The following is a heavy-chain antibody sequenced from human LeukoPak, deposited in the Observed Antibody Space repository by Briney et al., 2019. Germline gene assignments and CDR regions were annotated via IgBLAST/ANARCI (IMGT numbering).Heavy chain of an antibody. Sequence: GGSLRLSCAASGFTFSTYSMNWVRQAPGKVLEWVSFISGSGAYIYYADSVKGRFTISRDNAKNSLYLQMNSLRAEDTAVYYCAELGITMIGGVWGKGTTVTISS. CDR1: GFTFSTYS. CDR3: AELGITMIGGV. D-gene: IGHD3-10*02. V-gene: IGHV3-21*01. J-gene: IGHJ6*04. CDR2: ISGSGAYI.